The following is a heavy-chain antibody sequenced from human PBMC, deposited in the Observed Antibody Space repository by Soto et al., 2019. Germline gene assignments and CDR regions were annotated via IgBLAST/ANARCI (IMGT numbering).Heavy chain of an antibody. Sequence: GGSLRLSCAASGFTFSSYSMNWVRQAPGKGLEWVSSISSSSSYIYYADSVKGRFTISRDNAKNSLYLQMNSLRAEDTAVYYCARVNYDILTGYPTYYNWFDPWGQGTLVTVSS. CDR1: GFTFSSYS. V-gene: IGHV3-21*01. D-gene: IGHD3-9*01. CDR2: ISSSSSYI. CDR3: ARVNYDILTGYPTYYNWFDP. J-gene: IGHJ5*02.